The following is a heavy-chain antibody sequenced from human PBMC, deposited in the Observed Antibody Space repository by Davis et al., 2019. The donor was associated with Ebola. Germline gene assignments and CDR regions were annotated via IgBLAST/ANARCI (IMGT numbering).Heavy chain of an antibody. CDR3: AKLNTVTTWPVVGY. J-gene: IGHJ4*02. D-gene: IGHD4-11*01. CDR1: GFTFSSYA. Sequence: GESLKISCAASGFTFSSYAMSWVRQAPGKGLEWVSAISGSGGSTYYADSVKGRFTISRDNSKNTLCLQMNNLRAEDTAVYYCAKLNTVTTWPVVGYWGQGTLVTVSS. CDR2: ISGSGGST. V-gene: IGHV3-23*01.